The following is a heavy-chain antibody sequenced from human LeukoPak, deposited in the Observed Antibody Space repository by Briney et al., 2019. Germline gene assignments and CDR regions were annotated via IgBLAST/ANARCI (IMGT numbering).Heavy chain of an antibody. V-gene: IGHV4-34*01. CDR3: AGTGAAAISSFDY. J-gene: IGHJ4*02. D-gene: IGHD2-2*02. Sequence: SETLSLTCAVYGGSFSGYYWSWIRQPPGKGLEWIGEINHSGSTNYNPSLKSRVTISVDTSKNQFSLKLSSVTAANTAVYYCAGTGAAAISSFDYWGQGTLVTVSS. CDR2: INHSGST. CDR1: GGSFSGYY.